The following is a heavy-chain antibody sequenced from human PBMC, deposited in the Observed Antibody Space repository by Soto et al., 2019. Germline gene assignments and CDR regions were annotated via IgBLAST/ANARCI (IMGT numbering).Heavy chain of an antibody. Sequence: QVQLVQSGAEVKKPGASVKVSCKASGYTFTNYDINWVRQATGQGLEWMGWMNPNSAKTGYAQNFQGRVTMTRNTSISTAYMELTSLRSEDTAIYFCARETDTSMLDYWGQGTLVTVSS. J-gene: IGHJ4*02. CDR2: MNPNSAKT. CDR1: GYTFTNYD. CDR3: ARETDTSMLDY. D-gene: IGHD5-18*01. V-gene: IGHV1-8*01.